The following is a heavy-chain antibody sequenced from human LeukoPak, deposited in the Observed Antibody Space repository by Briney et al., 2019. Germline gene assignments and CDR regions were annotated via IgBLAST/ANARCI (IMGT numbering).Heavy chain of an antibody. CDR1: GYSISSGYY. V-gene: IGHV4-38-2*02. D-gene: IGHD4-11*01. CDR3: ARDTYSLMDV. CDR2: IYHSGST. J-gene: IGHJ6*03. Sequence: TSSETLSLTCTVSGYSISSGYYWGWIRQPPGKGLEWIGSIYHSGSTYYNPSLKSRVTISVDTSKNQFSLKLSSVTAADTAVYYCARDTYSLMDVWGKGTTVTVSS.